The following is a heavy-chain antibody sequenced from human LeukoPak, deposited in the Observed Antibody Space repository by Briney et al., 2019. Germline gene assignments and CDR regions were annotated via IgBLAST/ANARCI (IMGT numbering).Heavy chain of an antibody. J-gene: IGHJ4*02. CDR3: ARLTTVVTGDY. CDR2: TYHSGST. CDR1: GFFISSGHY. V-gene: IGHV4-38-2*01. Sequence: PSETLSLTCAVSGFFISSGHYWGWIRPPPGKGLEWIGSTYHSGSTYYNPSLKSRVTISVDTSKNQFSLNLSSVTAADTAVYYCARLTTVVTGDYWGQGTLVTVSS. D-gene: IGHD4-23*01.